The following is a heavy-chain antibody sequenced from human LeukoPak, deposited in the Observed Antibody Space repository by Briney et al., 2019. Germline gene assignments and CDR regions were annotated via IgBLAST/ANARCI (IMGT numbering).Heavy chain of an antibody. J-gene: IGHJ3*02. V-gene: IGHV3-74*01. CDR3: ARELHGLLDVFDI. CDR1: GFTFSSYW. D-gene: IGHD3/OR15-3a*01. Sequence: GGSLRLSCAASGFTFSSYWMHWVCHTPGKGLVWVSRISSDGSSRAYADSVKGRFTISRDNAKNTLYLQMNSLRAEDTAVYYCARELHGLLDVFDIWGQGTMVTVSS. CDR2: ISSDGSSR.